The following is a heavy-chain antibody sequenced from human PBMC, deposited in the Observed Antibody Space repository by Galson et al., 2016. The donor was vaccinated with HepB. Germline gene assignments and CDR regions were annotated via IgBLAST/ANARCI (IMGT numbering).Heavy chain of an antibody. Sequence: SVKVSCKGSGYTFTTYPIIWVRQAPGQGLEYMGWINTNTGSPTYAQGFTGRFVFSLDTSASTAYLEITTLKTEDTAVYFCATYPPSTSRTWFDPWAQGTLVTVSS. CDR2: INTNTGSP. CDR3: ATYPPSTSRTWFDP. CDR1: GYTFTTYP. J-gene: IGHJ5*02. V-gene: IGHV7-4-1*02. D-gene: IGHD2-2*01.